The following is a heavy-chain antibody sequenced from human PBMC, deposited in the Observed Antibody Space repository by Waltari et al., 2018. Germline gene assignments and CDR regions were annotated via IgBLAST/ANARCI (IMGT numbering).Heavy chain of an antibody. D-gene: IGHD2-21*02. CDR3: AKSDPFDY. CDR1: GFTLSTYA. V-gene: IGHV3-23*03. CDR2: IYNGDGNT. Sequence: EVQLLESGGGLVQPGGSLRLSCVVSGFTLSTYAMSWVRQAPGKGLEWVSVIYNGDGNTYYADSVKGRFTISRDNSKNTLYLQMNSLRAEDTAIYYCAKSDPFDYWGQGALVTVSS. J-gene: IGHJ4*02.